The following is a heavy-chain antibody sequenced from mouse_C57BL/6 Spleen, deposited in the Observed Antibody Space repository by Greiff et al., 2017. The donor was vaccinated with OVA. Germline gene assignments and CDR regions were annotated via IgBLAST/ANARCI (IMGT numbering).Heavy chain of an antibody. CDR3: ARLLWRNYAMDY. CDR2: IYPGDGDT. D-gene: IGHD1-1*02. Sequence: VQLQESGPELVKPGASVKISCKASGYAFSSSRMNWVKQRPGKGLEWIGRIYPGDGDTNYNGKFKGKATLTADKSSSTAYMQLSSLTSEDSAVYFCARLLWRNYAMDYWGQGTSVTVSS. J-gene: IGHJ4*01. CDR1: GYAFSSSR. V-gene: IGHV1-82*01.